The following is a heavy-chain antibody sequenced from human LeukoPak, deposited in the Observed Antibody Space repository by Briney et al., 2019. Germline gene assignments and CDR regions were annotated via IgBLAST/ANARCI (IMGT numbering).Heavy chain of an antibody. CDR3: ARVRCSGGSCYFDY. V-gene: IGHV3-21*01. CDR1: GFTFSSYS. J-gene: IGHJ4*02. D-gene: IGHD2-15*01. Sequence: SGGSLRLSCAASGFTFSSYSMNWVRQAPGKGLEWVSSISSSSSYIYYADSVKGLFTISRDNAKNSLYLQMNSLRAEDTAVYYCARVRCSGGSCYFDYWGRGTLVTVSS. CDR2: ISSSSSYI.